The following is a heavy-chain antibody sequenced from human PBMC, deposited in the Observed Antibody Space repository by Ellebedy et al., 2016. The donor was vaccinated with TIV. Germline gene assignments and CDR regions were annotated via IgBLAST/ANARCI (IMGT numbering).Heavy chain of an antibody. D-gene: IGHD4-23*01. CDR2: VSPYNGNT. CDR1: GYTFTNFG. V-gene: IGHV1-18*01. Sequence: ASVKVSXXASGYTFTNFGISWVRQAPGQGLEWMGWVSPYNGNTNYAQKFQARVTMTTDTSTSTAYMELRSLRSDDTALYFCARDSDYGGFTNHWYFKFWGRGTLVTVSS. J-gene: IGHJ2*01. CDR3: ARDSDYGGFTNHWYFKF.